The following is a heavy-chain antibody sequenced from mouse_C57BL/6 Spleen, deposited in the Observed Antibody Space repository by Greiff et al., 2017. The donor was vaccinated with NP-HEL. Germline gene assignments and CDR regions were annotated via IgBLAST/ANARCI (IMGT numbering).Heavy chain of an antibody. V-gene: IGHV1-82*01. D-gene: IGHD1-1*01. CDR1: GYAFSSSW. Sequence: QVQLQQSGPELVKPGASVKISCKASGYAFSSSWMNWVKQRPGKGLEWIGRIYPGDGDTNYNGKFKGKATLTADKSSSTAYMQLSSLTSEDSAVYFCAREGYYGSPLRGGLMDYWGQGTSVTVSS. J-gene: IGHJ4*01. CDR3: AREGYYGSPLRGGLMDY. CDR2: IYPGDGDT.